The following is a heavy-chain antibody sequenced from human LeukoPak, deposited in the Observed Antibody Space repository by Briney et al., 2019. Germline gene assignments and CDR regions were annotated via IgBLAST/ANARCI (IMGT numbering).Heavy chain of an antibody. CDR3: ARGGGLDV. D-gene: IGHD3-16*01. Sequence: GGSLRLSCAASGFTFSSYWMNRARQAPGKGLEWVASINHDGNVNYYVDSVKGRFTISRDNAKNSLYLQMSNLRAEDTAVYFCARGGGLDVWGQGATVTVSS. J-gene: IGHJ6*02. V-gene: IGHV3-7*03. CDR1: GFTFSSYW. CDR2: INHDGNVN.